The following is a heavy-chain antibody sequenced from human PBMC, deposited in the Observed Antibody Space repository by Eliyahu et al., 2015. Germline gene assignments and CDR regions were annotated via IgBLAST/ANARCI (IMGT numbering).Heavy chain of an antibody. CDR2: ISAYNGN. V-gene: IGHV1-18*04. D-gene: IGHD1-14*01. Sequence: QVQLVQSGAEVKKPGASVKVSCKASGYTFTSYGISWVRQAPGQGLEWMGWISAYNGNTDTSTSTAYMELRSLRSDDTAVYYCASSPEPREYYFDYWGQGTLVTVSS. CDR3: ASSPEPREYYFDY. CDR1: GYTFTSYG. J-gene: IGHJ4*02.